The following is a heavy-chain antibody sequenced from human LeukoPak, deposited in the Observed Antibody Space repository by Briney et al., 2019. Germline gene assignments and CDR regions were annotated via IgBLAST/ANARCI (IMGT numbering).Heavy chain of an antibody. CDR2: ITPSGST. J-gene: IGHJ4*02. CDR3: ASSFYYDSRDY. CDR1: GGSISNRNW. V-gene: IGHV4-4*02. Sequence: SETLSLTCAVSGGSISNRNWWTWVRQPPGKGLEWIGEITPSGSTNHSPSLKSRVSISIDTSKKKLSLRLTSVTAADSAVYYCASSFYYDSRDYWGQGTLVTVSS. D-gene: IGHD3-22*01.